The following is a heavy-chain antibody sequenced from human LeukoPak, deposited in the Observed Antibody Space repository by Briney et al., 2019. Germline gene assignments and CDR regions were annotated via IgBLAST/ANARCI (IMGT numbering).Heavy chain of an antibody. J-gene: IGHJ6*02. CDR3: ARDRYSSGRYAGNGMDV. CDR2: ISSSSSYI. D-gene: IGHD6-19*01. CDR1: GFTFSSYS. V-gene: IGHV3-21*01. Sequence: GGSLRLSCAASGFTFSSYSMNWVRQAPGKGLEWVSSISSSSSYIYYADSVKGRFTISRDNAKNSLYLQMNSLRAEDTAVYYCARDRYSSGRYAGNGMDVWGQGTTVTVSS.